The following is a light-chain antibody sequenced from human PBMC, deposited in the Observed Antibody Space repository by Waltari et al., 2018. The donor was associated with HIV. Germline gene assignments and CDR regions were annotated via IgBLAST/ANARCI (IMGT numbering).Light chain of an antibody. V-gene: IGLV1-47*01. CDR2: WNN. CDR3: ASWDDSVNVYVV. J-gene: IGLJ3*02. CDR1: SANIASHY. Sequence: QPVPTQPPSAPGPPGQRLTIPCSGTSANIASHYVYWYQHHPGQAPTLLIYWNNRQPAGVPDRLSGSKSGTSAALVISGRQSGEEADYYCASWDDSVNVYVVFGGGTRLTVL.